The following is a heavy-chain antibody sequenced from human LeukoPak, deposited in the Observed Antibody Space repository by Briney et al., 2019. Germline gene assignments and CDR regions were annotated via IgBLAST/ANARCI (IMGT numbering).Heavy chain of an antibody. CDR2: IHYSGST. CDR3: ARGTYYDFWSGYYNPNYFDY. Sequence: SETLSLTCTVSGASISSYYWSWIRQPPGKGLELIGYIHYSGSTNYNPSLKSRVTISVDTSKNQFSLKMSSVTAADTAVYYCARGTYYDFWSGYYNPNYFDYWGQGTLVTVSS. V-gene: IGHV4-59*01. J-gene: IGHJ4*02. CDR1: GASISSYY. D-gene: IGHD3-3*01.